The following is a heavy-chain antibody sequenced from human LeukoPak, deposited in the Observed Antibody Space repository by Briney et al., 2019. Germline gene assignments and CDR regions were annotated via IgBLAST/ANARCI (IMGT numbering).Heavy chain of an antibody. CDR1: GGSISSSSYY. V-gene: IGHV4-39*02. J-gene: IGHJ4*02. Sequence: SETLSLTCTVSGGSISSSSYYWGWIRQPPGKGLERNGSIYYSGSTYYNPSLKSRVTISVDTSKNQFSLNLSTVTAADTAVYYCAREHYEEMATINWGQGTLVTVSS. D-gene: IGHD5-24*01. CDR2: IYYSGST. CDR3: AREHYEEMATIN.